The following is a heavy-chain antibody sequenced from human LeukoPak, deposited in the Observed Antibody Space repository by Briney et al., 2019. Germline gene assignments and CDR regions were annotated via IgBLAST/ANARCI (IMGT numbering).Heavy chain of an antibody. CDR1: GGSFSGYY. CDR2: INHSGST. J-gene: IGHJ4*02. D-gene: IGHD1-20*01. V-gene: IGHV4-34*01. Sequence: SETLSLTCAVYGGSFSGYYWSWIRQPPGKGLEWIGEINHSGSTNYNPSLKSRVTISVVTSKNQFSLKLSSVTAADTAVYYCARGRRGYNWTQVPFDYWGQGTLVTVSS. CDR3: ARGRRGYNWTQVPFDY.